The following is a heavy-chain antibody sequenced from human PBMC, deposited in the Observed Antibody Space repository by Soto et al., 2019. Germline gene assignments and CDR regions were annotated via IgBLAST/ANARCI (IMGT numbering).Heavy chain of an antibody. Sequence: PSETLSLTCTVSGGSISSGGYYWSWIRQHPGKGLEWIGYIYYSGSTYYNPSLKSRVTISVDTSKNQFSLKLSSVTAADTAVYYCARGDTAMPADRYYYYYGMDVWGQGTTVTVSS. CDR1: GGSISSGGYY. V-gene: IGHV4-31*03. CDR3: ARGDTAMPADRYYYYYGMDV. CDR2: IYYSGST. D-gene: IGHD5-18*01. J-gene: IGHJ6*02.